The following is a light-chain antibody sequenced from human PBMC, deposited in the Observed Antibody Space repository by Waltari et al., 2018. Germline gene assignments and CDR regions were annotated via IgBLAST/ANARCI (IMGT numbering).Light chain of an antibody. J-gene: IGLJ1*01. CDR2: EGS. CDR3: CSYAGSSSYV. Sequence: QSALTQPASVSGSPGQSITIPCTGTSSDVGSYNFVSWYQQHPGKAPKLMIYEGSKRPSGVSNRFSGCKSGNTASLTISGLQAGDEADYYCCSYAGSSSYVFGTGTKVTVL. V-gene: IGLV2-23*01. CDR1: SSDVGSYNF.